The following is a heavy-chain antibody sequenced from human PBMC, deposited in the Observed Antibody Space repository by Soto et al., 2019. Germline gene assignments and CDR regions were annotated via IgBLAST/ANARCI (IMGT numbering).Heavy chain of an antibody. CDR2: ISYDGSNK. D-gene: IGHD6-13*01. V-gene: IGHV3-30-3*01. J-gene: IGHJ4*02. Sequence: GGSLRLSCAASGFTFSSYAMHWVRQAPGKGLEWVAVISYDGSNKYYADSVKGRFTISRDNSKNTLYLQMNSLRAEDTAVYYCAKDMLSSSFGYWGQGTLVTVSS. CDR1: GFTFSSYA. CDR3: AKDMLSSSFGY.